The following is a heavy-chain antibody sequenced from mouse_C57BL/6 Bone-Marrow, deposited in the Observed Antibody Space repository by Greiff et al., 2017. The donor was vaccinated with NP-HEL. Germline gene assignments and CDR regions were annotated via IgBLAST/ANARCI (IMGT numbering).Heavy chain of an antibody. CDR3: ARALYYGNVDY. J-gene: IGHJ2*01. Sequence: EVKLMESGGGLVKPGGSLKLSCAASGFTFSSYAMSWVRQTPEKRLEWVATISDGGSYTYYPDNVKGRFTISRDNAKNNLYLQMSHLKSEDTAMYYCARALYYGNVDYWGQGTTLTVSS. CDR2: ISDGGSYT. CDR1: GFTFSSYA. D-gene: IGHD2-1*01. V-gene: IGHV5-4*03.